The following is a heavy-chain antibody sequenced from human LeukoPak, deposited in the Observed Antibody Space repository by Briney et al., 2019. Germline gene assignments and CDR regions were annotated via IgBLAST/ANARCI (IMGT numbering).Heavy chain of an antibody. D-gene: IGHD2-2*01. CDR1: GFTFSNAW. CDR2: IKSKPDGGTT. J-gene: IGHJ6*02. Sequence: PGGSLRLSCAASGFTFSNAWMSWVRQAPGKGLEWVGRIKSKPDGGTTEYAAPVKGRITVSRDDSENTLYLQMNSLKTEDTAVHYCTTDPGGIVVEYYYGMDVWGQGTTVTVSS. V-gene: IGHV3-15*01. CDR3: TTDPGGIVVEYYYGMDV.